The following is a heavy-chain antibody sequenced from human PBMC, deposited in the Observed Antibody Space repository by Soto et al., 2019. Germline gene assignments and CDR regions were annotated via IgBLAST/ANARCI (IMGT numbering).Heavy chain of an antibody. CDR2: ISGSGGST. CDR3: XXXXXXXXXXXDSSGGRGXXXQH. J-gene: IGHJ1*01. Sequence: EVQLLESGGGLVQPGGSLRLSCAASGFTFSSYAMSWVRQAPGKGLEWVSAISGSGGSTYYADSVKGRFTISRDNSKXXXXXXMNSLXAEXXXXXXXXXXXXXXXXXXDSSGGRGXXXQHWGXXTL. V-gene: IGHV3-23*01. CDR1: GFTFSSYA. D-gene: IGHD3-22*01.